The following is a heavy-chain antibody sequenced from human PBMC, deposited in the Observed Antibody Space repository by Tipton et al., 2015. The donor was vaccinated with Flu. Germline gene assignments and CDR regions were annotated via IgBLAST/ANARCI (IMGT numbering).Heavy chain of an antibody. J-gene: IGHJ4*02. CDR3: ARDYSMVLPYYFDY. D-gene: IGHD2-21*01. CDR1: GYSISGHS. CDR2: IYDGDNT. V-gene: IGHV3-66*02. Sequence: GSLRLSCAASGYSISGHSMSWVRQAPGNGLEWVSIIYDGDNTYYADSVKGRFTISSDYSKNTLYLQMNSLRAEDTAVYYCARDYSMVLPYYFDYWGQGTLVTVSS.